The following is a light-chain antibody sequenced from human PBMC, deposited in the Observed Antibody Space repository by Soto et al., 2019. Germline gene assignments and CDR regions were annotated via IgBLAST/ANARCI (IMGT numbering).Light chain of an antibody. Sequence: EIVMTQSPALLSLSPWERATLSCSASRPMNINWAWYQQFPGQAPRVLIYGASTRATGIPARFSGSGSGTEFTLTISNLQSEDFALYYCQQYNNWPRTFGQGTKVEI. V-gene: IGKV3-15*01. J-gene: IGKJ1*01. CDR2: GAS. CDR3: QQYNNWPRT. CDR1: RPMNIN.